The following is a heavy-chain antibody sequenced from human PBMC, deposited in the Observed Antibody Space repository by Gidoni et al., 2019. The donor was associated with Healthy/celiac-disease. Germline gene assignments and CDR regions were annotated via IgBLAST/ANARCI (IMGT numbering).Heavy chain of an antibody. V-gene: IGHV3-30-3*01. CDR3: ASSIAAASYCYYYGMDV. CDR2: ISYDGSNK. D-gene: IGHD6-13*01. Sequence: QVQLVESGGGLVQPGRSLRLSCPAYGFTFRSYALHWVRPATGKGLEWVAVISYDGSNKYYADSVKGRFTISRDNSKNTLYLQMNSLRAEDTAVYYCASSIAAASYCYYYGMDVWGQGTTVTVSS. CDR1: GFTFRSYA. J-gene: IGHJ6*02.